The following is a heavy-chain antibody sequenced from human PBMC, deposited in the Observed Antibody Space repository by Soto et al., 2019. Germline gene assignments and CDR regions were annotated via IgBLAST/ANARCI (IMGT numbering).Heavy chain of an antibody. J-gene: IGHJ6*02. CDR1: GYTFTNYG. Sequence: QVQVVQSGDEVKKPGASVKVSCKASGYTFTNYGFSWVRQAPGQGLEWMGWISGYNGNTKYAEKFQGRGTMTTDTFTSTAHMELRSLRSDDTAVYYCAREGQAPYYYYGMDVWGQGTAVTVSS. CDR3: AREGQAPYYYYGMDV. CDR2: ISGYNGNT. V-gene: IGHV1-18*01.